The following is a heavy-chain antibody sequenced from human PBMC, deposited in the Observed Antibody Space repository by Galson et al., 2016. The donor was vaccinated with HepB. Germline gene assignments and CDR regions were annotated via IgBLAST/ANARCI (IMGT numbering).Heavy chain of an antibody. CDR2: ISSSSSTI. V-gene: IGHV3-48*02. J-gene: IGHJ4*02. CDR3: ARGNRNYDFWSGYYSAY. CDR1: GFTFRSYS. Sequence: SLRLSCAASGFTFRSYSMNWVRQAPGKGLEWVSYISSSSSTIYYADSVKGRFTISRDNAKNSLYLQMTSLRDEDTAVYYCARGNRNYDFWSGYYSAYWGQGTLVTVSS. D-gene: IGHD3-3*01.